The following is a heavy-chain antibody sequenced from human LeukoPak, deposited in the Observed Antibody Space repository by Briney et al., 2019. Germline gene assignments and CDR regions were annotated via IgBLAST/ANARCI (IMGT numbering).Heavy chain of an antibody. CDR3: AKDSIAAAGGPRPFDY. D-gene: IGHD6-13*01. CDR2: ISGSGGST. V-gene: IGHV3-23*01. CDR1: GFTFSSYA. J-gene: IGHJ4*02. Sequence: GGSLRLSCAASGFTFSSYAMSWVRQAPGKGLEWVSTISGSGGSTYYADSVKGRFTISGDNSKNTLYLQMNSLRAEDTAVYYCAKDSIAAAGGPRPFDYWGQGTLVTVSS.